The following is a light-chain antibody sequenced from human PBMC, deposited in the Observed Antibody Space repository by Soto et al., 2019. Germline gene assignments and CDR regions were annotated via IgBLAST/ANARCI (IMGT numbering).Light chain of an antibody. Sequence: QSVLTQPASVSGSPGQSITISCTGTSSDVGDNNYVSWYQQHPGKAPKLMIYDVTHRPSGISNRFSGSKSGNTASLTISGLQAEDEADYYFRSYTSSSTLYVFGTGTKVTVL. V-gene: IGLV2-14*01. CDR1: SSDVGDNNY. CDR2: DVT. CDR3: RSYTSSSTLYV. J-gene: IGLJ1*01.